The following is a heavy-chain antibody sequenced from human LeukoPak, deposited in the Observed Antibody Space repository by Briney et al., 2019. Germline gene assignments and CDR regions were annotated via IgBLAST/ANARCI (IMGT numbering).Heavy chain of an antibody. J-gene: IGHJ4*02. V-gene: IGHV4-38-2*01. CDR3: ARSVVVVSPFDY. D-gene: IGHD2-15*01. CDR1: GGSFSGYY. Sequence: SETLSLTCAVYGGSFSGYYWGWIRQPPGKGLEWIGSIYHSGSTYYNPSLKSRVTISVDTSKNQFSLKLSSVTAADTAVYYCARSVVVVSPFDYWGQGTLVTVSS. CDR2: IYHSGST.